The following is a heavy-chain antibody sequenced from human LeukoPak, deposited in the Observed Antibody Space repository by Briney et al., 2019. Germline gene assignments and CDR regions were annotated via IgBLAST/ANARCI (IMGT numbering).Heavy chain of an antibody. CDR3: ARGSRYYYGSGSYLLGY. D-gene: IGHD3-10*01. J-gene: IGHJ4*02. CDR1: GGSFSGYY. CDR2: INHSGST. V-gene: IGHV4-34*01. Sequence: SETLSLTCAVYGGSFSGYYWSWIRQPPGKGLEWIGEINHSGSTNYNPSLKSRVTISVDTSKNQFSLKLSSVTAADTAVYYCARGSRYYYGSGSYLLGYWGQGTLVTVSS.